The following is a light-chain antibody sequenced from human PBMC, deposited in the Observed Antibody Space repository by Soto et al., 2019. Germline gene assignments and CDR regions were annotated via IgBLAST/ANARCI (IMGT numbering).Light chain of an antibody. CDR1: SSDVGNYNY. CDR3: SSFTSSTTYV. Sequence: QSALTQSASVSGSPGQSITISCTGTSSDVGNYNYVSWYQQPPGEVPKLIIFNVKHRPSGVSSRFSGSTSGNTASLTISGRQAEDAADYYCSSFTSSTTYVFGTGTKVTVL. V-gene: IGLV2-14*01. CDR2: NVK. J-gene: IGLJ1*01.